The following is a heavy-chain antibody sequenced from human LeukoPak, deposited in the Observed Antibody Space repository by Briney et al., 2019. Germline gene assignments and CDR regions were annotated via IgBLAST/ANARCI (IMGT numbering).Heavy chain of an antibody. J-gene: IGHJ4*02. Sequence: SVKVSCKASGYTFTSHPINWVRQAPGQGLEWMGGIIPIFGTANYAQKFQGRVTITADESTSTAYMELSSLRSEDTAVYYCARANSSGYSNFDYWGQGTLVTVSS. CDR3: ARANSSGYSNFDY. CDR1: GYTFTSHP. V-gene: IGHV1-69*13. D-gene: IGHD3-22*01. CDR2: IIPIFGTA.